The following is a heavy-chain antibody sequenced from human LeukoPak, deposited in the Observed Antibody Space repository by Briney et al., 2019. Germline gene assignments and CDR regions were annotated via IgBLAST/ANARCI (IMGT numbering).Heavy chain of an antibody. D-gene: IGHD1-26*01. V-gene: IGHV1-2*02. CDR3: ARGSGGGNYYSNWFDP. J-gene: IGHJ5*02. CDR2: INPNSGGT. CDR1: GYTFTGYY. Sequence: ASVTVSCKASGYTFTGYYMHWVRQAPAQGLESLGWINPNSGGTNSAQKFQGRVTMTRDTSISTAYMELSRLKSDDTAVYYCARGSGGGNYYSNWFDPGGQGTLVTVS.